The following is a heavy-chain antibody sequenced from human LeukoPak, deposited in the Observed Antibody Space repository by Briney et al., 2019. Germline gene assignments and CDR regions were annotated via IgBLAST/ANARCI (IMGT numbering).Heavy chain of an antibody. CDR1: GVSISSGGYS. CDR3: ASTLGGMDV. Sequence: SETLSLTCAVSGVSISSGGYSWSWIRQPPGKGLEWIGYIYHSGSTYYNPSLKSRVTISVDRSKNQFSLKLSSVTAADTAVYYCASTLGGMDVWGQGTTVTVSS. J-gene: IGHJ6*02. V-gene: IGHV4-30-2*01. D-gene: IGHD7-27*01. CDR2: IYHSGST.